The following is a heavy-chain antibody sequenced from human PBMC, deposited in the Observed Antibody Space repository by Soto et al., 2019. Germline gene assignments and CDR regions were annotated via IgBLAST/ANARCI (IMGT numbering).Heavy chain of an antibody. Sequence: GEFLKISCKGSGYSFTSYWISWVRQMPGKGLEWMGRIDPSDSYTNYSPSFQGHVTISADKSISTAYLQWSSLKASDTAMYYCARVGAIYYGMDVWGQGTTVTVSS. CDR1: GYSFTSYW. CDR3: ARVGAIYYGMDV. CDR2: IDPSDSYT. V-gene: IGHV5-10-1*01. J-gene: IGHJ6*02. D-gene: IGHD2-21*01.